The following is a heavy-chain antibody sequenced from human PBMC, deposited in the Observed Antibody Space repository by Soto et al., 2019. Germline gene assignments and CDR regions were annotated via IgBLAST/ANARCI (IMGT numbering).Heavy chain of an antibody. J-gene: IGHJ5*02. D-gene: IGHD2-2*01. CDR2: IYPGDSDT. Sequence: PGESLKISCKGSGYSFTSYWIGWVRQMPGKGLEWMGIIYPGDSDTRYSPSFQGQVTISADKSISTAYLQWSSLKASDTAMYYCARHPYCISTSCYSWFDPWGQGTLVTVSS. CDR3: ARHPYCISTSCYSWFDP. CDR1: GYSFTSYW. V-gene: IGHV5-51*01.